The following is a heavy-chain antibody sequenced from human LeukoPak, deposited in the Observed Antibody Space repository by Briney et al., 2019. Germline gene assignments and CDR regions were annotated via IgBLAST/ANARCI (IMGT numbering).Heavy chain of an antibody. V-gene: IGHV1-8*03. J-gene: IGHJ4*02. CDR3: ARTRRGQLWNRARDFDY. CDR2: MNPNSGNT. Sequence: ASVKVSCKASGYTFTSYDINWVRQATGQGLEWMGWMNPNSGNTGYAQKLQGRVTITRNTSISTAYMELSSLRSEDTAVYYCARTRRGQLWNRARDFDYWGQGTLVTVSS. D-gene: IGHD5-18*01. CDR1: GYTFTSYD.